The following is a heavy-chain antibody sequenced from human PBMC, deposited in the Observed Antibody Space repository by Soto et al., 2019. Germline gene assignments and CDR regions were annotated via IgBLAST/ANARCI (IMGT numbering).Heavy chain of an antibody. D-gene: IGHD3-9*01. CDR3: ARTDIWPGYYSDY. Sequence: QLQLQESGPGLVKPSETLSLTCTVSGGSISSSSYYWGWIRQPPGKGLEWIGSIYYSGSTYYNPSLKSRVGRIYYWGRTYSTPHHNSPVTLYVDTSQHQSSLKLSSVTAADTAVYYCARTDIWPGYYSDYWGQGTLVTVSS. CDR1: GGSISSSSYY. J-gene: IGHJ4*02. V-gene: IGHV4-39*01. CDR2: IYYSGST.